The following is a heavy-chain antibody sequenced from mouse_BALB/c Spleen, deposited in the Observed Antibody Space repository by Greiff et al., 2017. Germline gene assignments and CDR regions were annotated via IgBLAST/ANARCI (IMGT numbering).Heavy chain of an antibody. J-gene: IGHJ4*01. CDR2: IDPANGNT. CDR1: GFNIKDTY. D-gene: IGHD2-1*01. Sequence: VQLQQSGAELVKPGASVKLSCTASGFNIKDTYMHWVKQRPEQGLEWIGRIDPANGNTKYDPKFQGKATITADTSSNTAYLQLSSLTSEDTAVYYCARSLYYTYAMDYWGQGTSVTVSS. CDR3: ARSLYYTYAMDY. V-gene: IGHV14-3*02.